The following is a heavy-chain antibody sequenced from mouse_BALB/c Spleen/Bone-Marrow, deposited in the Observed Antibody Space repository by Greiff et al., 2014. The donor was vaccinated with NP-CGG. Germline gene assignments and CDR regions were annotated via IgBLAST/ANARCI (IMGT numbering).Heavy chain of an antibody. V-gene: IGHV14-3*02. CDR2: IDPANGIT. CDR3: ASSGKYEGWAMDY. J-gene: IGHJ4*01. CDR1: GFNIKDTF. D-gene: IGHD2-1*01. Sequence: EVQLQQSGAELVKPGASVKLSCTASGFNIKDTFMHWMKQRPGQGLEWNGRIDPANGITKYDPKFQGKATITTGTSSNTAYLQLKILKTEDTAGYYYASSGKYEGWAMDYWGQGTSVTVSS.